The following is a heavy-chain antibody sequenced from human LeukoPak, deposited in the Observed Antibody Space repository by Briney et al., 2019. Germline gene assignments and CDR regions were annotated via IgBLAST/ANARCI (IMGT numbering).Heavy chain of an antibody. CDR3: ARDYYGMDV. CDR2: VTSTGDFT. V-gene: IGHV3-23*01. Sequence: GGSLRLSCAASGLTFSNYAMSWVRQAPGKGLEWVSGVTSTGDFTYYADSVKGRFIISRDNFKNTLYLQMNSLRDEDTAVYYCARDYYGMDVWGQGTTVTVSS. J-gene: IGHJ6*02. CDR1: GLTFSNYA.